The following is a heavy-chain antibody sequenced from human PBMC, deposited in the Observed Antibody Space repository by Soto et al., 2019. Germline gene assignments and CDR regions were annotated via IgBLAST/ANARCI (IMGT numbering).Heavy chain of an antibody. V-gene: IGHV4-30-4*01. Sequence: QVQLQESGPGLVKPSQTLSLTCTVSGGSISSGDYYWSWIRQPPGKGLEWIGCIYYSGSTYYNPSLKSRVTISVDTSKNQFSLKLSSVTAADTAVYYCAREALAYYYDSSGFDYWGQGTLVTVSS. CDR2: IYYSGST. J-gene: IGHJ4*02. D-gene: IGHD3-22*01. CDR3: AREALAYYYDSSGFDY. CDR1: GGSISSGDYY.